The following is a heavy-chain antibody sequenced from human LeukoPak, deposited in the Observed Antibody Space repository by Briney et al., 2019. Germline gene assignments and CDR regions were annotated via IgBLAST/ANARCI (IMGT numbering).Heavy chain of an antibody. J-gene: IGHJ4*02. CDR2: ISAYNGNT. Sequence: VASVKVSCKASGYTFTSYGISWVRQAPGQGLEWMGWISAYNGNTNYAQKLQGRVTMTTDTSTSTAYMELRSLRSDDTAVYYCVLTYYDILTGYLIPFDYWGQGTLVTVSS. D-gene: IGHD3-9*01. CDR1: GYTFTSYG. CDR3: VLTYYDILTGYLIPFDY. V-gene: IGHV1-18*01.